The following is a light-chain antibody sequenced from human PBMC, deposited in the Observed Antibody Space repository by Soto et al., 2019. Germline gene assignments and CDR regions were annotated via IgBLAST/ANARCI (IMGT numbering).Light chain of an antibody. CDR3: ATWDSSLSAAD. J-gene: IGLJ1*01. Sequence: QSVLTQPPSVSAAPGQKVTISCSGSSSNIGNHYVSWYQHLPGTAPKLLIYDNNKRPSGIPDRFSSSKSGTSATLGITGLQTGDEADYYCATWDSSLSAADFGPGTKVTVL. CDR1: SSNIGNHY. CDR2: DNN. V-gene: IGLV1-51*01.